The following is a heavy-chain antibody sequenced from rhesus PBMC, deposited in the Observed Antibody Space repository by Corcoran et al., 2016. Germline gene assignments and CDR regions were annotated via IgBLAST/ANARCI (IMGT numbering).Heavy chain of an antibody. CDR1: AGSISSSY. CDR2: IYGSSSST. D-gene: IGHD5-36*01. J-gene: IGHJ4*01. CDR3: AAGGYGPR. Sequence: QLQLQESGPGLAKPSETLPVTCAVSAGSISSSYWIWIRQAPGKGLEWIGDIYGSSSSTNSNPSHKSRVTLSVDTSRNQLSLKLSSVTAADTGVYYCAAGGYGPRWGQGVLVTVSS. V-gene: IGHV4-169*01.